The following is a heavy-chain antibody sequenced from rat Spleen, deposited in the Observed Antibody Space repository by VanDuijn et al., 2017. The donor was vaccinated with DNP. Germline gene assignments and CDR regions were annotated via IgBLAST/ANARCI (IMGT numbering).Heavy chain of an antibody. J-gene: IGHJ2*01. CDR1: GFNFNDYW. Sequence: EVRLVESGGGLVQPGRSLKLSCAASGFNFNDYWMGWIRKFPGNKMEWVGHISYSGRTTYNPSLKSRISITRDTSKNQFFLQLSSVSSEDTATYYCARWKIGPHYFDYWGQGVMVTVSS. CDR2: ISYSGRT. D-gene: IGHD1-5*01. CDR3: ARWKIGPHYFDY. V-gene: IGHV3-1*01.